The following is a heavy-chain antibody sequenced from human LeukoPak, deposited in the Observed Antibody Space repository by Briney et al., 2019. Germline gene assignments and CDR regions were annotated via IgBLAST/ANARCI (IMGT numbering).Heavy chain of an antibody. CDR3: ARDVYTSGWRYFDL. V-gene: IGHV1-2*02. CDR1: GYTFTGHY. Sequence: ASVKVSCKASGYTFTGHYMHWVRQALGQGPEWMGWINPNSGDTDYAQKFQGRVTLTRDASIGTAYMEVNRLTYDDTAIYYCARDVYTSGWRYFDLWGHGTLVTVSS. J-gene: IGHJ2*01. CDR2: INPNSGDT. D-gene: IGHD6-19*01.